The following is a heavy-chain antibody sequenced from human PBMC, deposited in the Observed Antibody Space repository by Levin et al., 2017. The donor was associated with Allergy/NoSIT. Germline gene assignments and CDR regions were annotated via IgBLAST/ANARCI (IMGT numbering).Heavy chain of an antibody. D-gene: IGHD3-22*01. CDR3: ARGPDYYDSSGYYRPWAYFDS. CDR2: IYHSGST. V-gene: IGHV4-38-2*02. J-gene: IGHJ4*02. CDR1: GYSINSGYY. Sequence: SETLSLTCTVSGYSINSGYYWGWIRQPPGKGLQWIGSIYHSGSTYYTPSLKSRVTISVDTSKNQFSLKLSSVTAADTAVYYCARGPDYYDSSGYYRPWAYFDSWGQGTLVTVSS.